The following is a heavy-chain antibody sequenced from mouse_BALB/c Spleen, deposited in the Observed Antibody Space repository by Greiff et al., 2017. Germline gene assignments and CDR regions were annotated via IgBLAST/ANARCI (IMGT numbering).Heavy chain of an antibody. Sequence: EVQLQQSGPELVKPGASVKMSCKASGYTFTDYYMDWVKQSHGESFEWIGRVNPYNGGTSYNQKFKGKATLTVDKSSSTAYMELNSLTSEDSTVYYCARGWADYYAMDYWGQGTSVTVSS. J-gene: IGHJ4*01. CDR1: GYTFTDYY. CDR3: ARGWADYYAMDY. CDR2: VNPYNGGT. D-gene: IGHD3-3*01. V-gene: IGHV1-19*01.